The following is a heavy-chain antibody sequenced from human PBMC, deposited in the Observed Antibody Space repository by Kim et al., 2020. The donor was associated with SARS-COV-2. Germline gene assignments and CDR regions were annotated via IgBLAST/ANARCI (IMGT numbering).Heavy chain of an antibody. CDR1: GFTFDGYA. D-gene: IGHD3-3*01. J-gene: IGHJ4*02. Sequence: GGSLRLSCAAFGFTFDGYAMHCFHKGVAKVIELVAGLSCTSGNTGFADYVKGRFTISRDNAKNSLYLQMTSLRAEDTALYYRTKAQYYDFWSGYFIWGQGTLVTVAS. CDR3: TKAQYYDFWSGYFI. CDR2: LSCTSGNT. V-gene: IGHV3-9*01.